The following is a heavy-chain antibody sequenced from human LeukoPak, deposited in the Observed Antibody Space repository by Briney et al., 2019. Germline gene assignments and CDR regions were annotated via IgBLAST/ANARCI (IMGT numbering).Heavy chain of an antibody. CDR2: ISDTGGRT. V-gene: IGHV3-23*01. CDR1: GITLSNYG. D-gene: IGHD3-22*01. J-gene: IGHJ4*02. Sequence: GGTLRLSCAVSGITLSNYGMTWVRQAPGKGLEWVAGISDTGGRTNYADSVKGRFTISRDNPKNTLYLQMNSLRAEDTAVYFCAKRGAVIRVILVGFHKEAYYFDSWGQGALVTVSS. CDR3: AKRGAVIRVILVGFHKEAYYFDS.